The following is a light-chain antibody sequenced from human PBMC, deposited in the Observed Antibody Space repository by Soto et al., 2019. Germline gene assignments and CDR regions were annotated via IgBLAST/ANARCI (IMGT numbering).Light chain of an antibody. J-gene: IGKJ1*01. CDR1: QSVNSN. Sequence: EILMTQSPVTLSVSPGERGTLSCRASQSVNSNLAWYQQKPGQAPRLLIYGASTRATGIPARFSGGGSGTAFTLTISSLQSEDFAVYYCQQRSNWPPWTFGQGTKVDIK. CDR3: QQRSNWPPWT. CDR2: GAS. V-gene: IGKV3-15*01.